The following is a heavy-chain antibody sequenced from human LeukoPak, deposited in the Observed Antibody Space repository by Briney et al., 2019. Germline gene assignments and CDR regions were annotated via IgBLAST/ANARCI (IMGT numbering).Heavy chain of an antibody. CDR1: GGSINNHY. V-gene: IGHV4-59*08. D-gene: IGHD3/OR15-3a*01. CDR3: ARRRGNFWTDYYAFDY. J-gene: IGHJ4*02. CDR2: IYYSGST. Sequence: SETLSLTCTVSGGSINNHYWSWIRQPPGKGPEWIGYIYYSGSTNYSPSLTSRVTISLDTSKNQFSLKLSSVTAADTAVYFCARRRGNFWTDYYAFDYWGLGTLVTVSS.